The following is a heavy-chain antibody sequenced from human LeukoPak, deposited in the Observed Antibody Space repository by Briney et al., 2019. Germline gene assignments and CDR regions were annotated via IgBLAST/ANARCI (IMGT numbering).Heavy chain of an antibody. CDR2: INSDGSST. CDR1: GFTFRSYW. Sequence: PGGSLRLSCAASGFTFRSYWMHWVRQAPGKGLVWVSRINSDGSSTSYADSVKGRFTISRDNAKNTLYLQMNSLRAEDTALYYCAKDMIPIVRGVIIMNNNGFDYWGQGTLVTVSS. J-gene: IGHJ4*02. CDR3: AKDMIPIVRGVIIMNNNGFDY. V-gene: IGHV3-74*01. D-gene: IGHD3-10*01.